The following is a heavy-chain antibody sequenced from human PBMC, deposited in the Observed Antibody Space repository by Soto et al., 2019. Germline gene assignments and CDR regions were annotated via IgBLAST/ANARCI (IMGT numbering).Heavy chain of an antibody. Sequence: QVQLVESGGGVVQPGRSLRLSCAASGFTFSSYGMHWVRQAPGKGLEWVAVISYDGSNKYYADSVKGRFTISRDNSKNTLYLQMNSLRAEDTAVYYCAKESMWGGNPFFGMDVWGQGTTVTVSS. J-gene: IGHJ6*02. V-gene: IGHV3-30*18. D-gene: IGHD2-15*01. CDR1: GFTFSSYG. CDR2: ISYDGSNK. CDR3: AKESMWGGNPFFGMDV.